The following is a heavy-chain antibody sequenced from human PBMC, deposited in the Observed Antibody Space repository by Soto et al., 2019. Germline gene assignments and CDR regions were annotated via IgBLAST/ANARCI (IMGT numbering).Heavy chain of an antibody. V-gene: IGHV1-69*13. CDR2: IIPVFGTP. CDR3: AAASRGLGAPYYYYGMDV. J-gene: IGHJ6*02. Sequence: SVKVSCKTSGGPFSNYALSWVRQAPGQGLEWMGGIIPVFGTPNYPQKFQGRVSITADAGTRTVSMELSSLRSEDTAVYYCAAASRGLGAPYYYYGMDVWGQGTTVTVSS. D-gene: IGHD3-10*01. CDR1: GGPFSNYA.